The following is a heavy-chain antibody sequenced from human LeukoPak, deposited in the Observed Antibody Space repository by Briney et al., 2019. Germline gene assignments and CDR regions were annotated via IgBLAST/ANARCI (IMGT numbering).Heavy chain of an antibody. CDR3: AKDLSLYGSGSYTLTATRDY. J-gene: IGHJ4*02. Sequence: SETLSLTCTVSCGSISSYYWSWIRQPPGKGLEWIGYIYYSGSTNYNPPLKSRVTISVDTSKNQFSLKLSSVTAADTAVYYCAKDLSLYGSGSYTLTATRDYWGQGTLVTVSS. CDR1: CGSISSYY. D-gene: IGHD3-10*01. V-gene: IGHV4-59*01. CDR2: IYYSGST.